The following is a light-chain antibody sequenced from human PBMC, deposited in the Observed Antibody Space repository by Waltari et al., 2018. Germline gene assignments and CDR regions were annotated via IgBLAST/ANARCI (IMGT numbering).Light chain of an antibody. Sequence: DIQMTQSPSSLSASVGARVTISCRESQTISIYLNWFQQKPGKAPKLLIYAASSLQSGVPSRFSGSGSGTDFTLTISSLQPEDFATYYCQHSYSTPPFTFGPGTKVDIK. J-gene: IGKJ3*01. V-gene: IGKV1-39*01. CDR2: AAS. CDR3: QHSYSTPPFT. CDR1: QTISIY.